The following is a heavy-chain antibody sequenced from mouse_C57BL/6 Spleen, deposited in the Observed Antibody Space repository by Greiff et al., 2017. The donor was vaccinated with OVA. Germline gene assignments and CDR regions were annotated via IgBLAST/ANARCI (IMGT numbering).Heavy chain of an antibody. Sequence: QVQLKQSGAELVKPGASVKISCKASGYAFSSYWMNWVKLRPGKGLEWIGQIYPGDGDTNYNGKFKGKATLTADKSPSTAYMQLSSLTSEDSAVYFCARGIITTVVRGDAMDYWGQGTSVTVSS. V-gene: IGHV1-80*01. CDR2: IYPGDGDT. J-gene: IGHJ4*01. D-gene: IGHD1-1*01. CDR3: ARGIITTVVRGDAMDY. CDR1: GYAFSSYW.